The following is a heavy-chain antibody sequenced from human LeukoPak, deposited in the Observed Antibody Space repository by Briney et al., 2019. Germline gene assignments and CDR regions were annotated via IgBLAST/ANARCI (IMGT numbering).Heavy chain of an antibody. CDR2: IYPGDSDT. D-gene: IGHD3-10*01. V-gene: IGHV5-51*01. CDR1: GYSFTSYW. Sequence: GESLKISCKGSGYSFTSYWIGWVRQMPGKGLEWVGIIYPGDSDTRYSPSFQGQVTISADKSISTAYLQWSSLKASDTAMYYCARFSSLDGSGSYYNYYYYGMDVWGQGTTVTVSS. J-gene: IGHJ6*02. CDR3: ARFSSLDGSGSYYNYYYYGMDV.